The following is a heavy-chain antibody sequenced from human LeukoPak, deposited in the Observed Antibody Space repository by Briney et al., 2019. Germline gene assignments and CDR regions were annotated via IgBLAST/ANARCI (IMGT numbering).Heavy chain of an antibody. D-gene: IGHD1-26*01. CDR3: ARDSVGASEDY. CDR1: GFTLSSYW. J-gene: IGHJ4*02. V-gene: IGHV3-7*01. CDR2: IKQDGSET. Sequence: GRSLRLSCAASGFTLSSYWMSWVRQAPGKGLEWVANIKQDGSETYYVDSVKGRFTISRDNAKNSLYLQMNSLRAEDTAAYYCARDSVGASEDYWGQGTLVTVSS.